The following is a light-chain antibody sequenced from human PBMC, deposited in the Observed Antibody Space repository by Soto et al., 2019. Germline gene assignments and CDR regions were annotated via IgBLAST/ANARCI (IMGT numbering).Light chain of an antibody. CDR1: TSNIGSKT. V-gene: IGLV1-44*01. CDR3: ATWDDRLHAV. Sequence: QSVLTQPPSASGTPGQRVTISCSGSTSNIGSKTVSWYQQLPGSAPRVLIYNNNERPSGVPDRFSGSKSGTSASLAISGLQSEDEAAYYCATWDDRLHAVFGGGTKLTVL. J-gene: IGLJ2*01. CDR2: NNN.